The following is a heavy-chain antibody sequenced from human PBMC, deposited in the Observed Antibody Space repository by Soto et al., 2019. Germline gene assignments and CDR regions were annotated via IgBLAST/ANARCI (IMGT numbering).Heavy chain of an antibody. D-gene: IGHD6-13*01. Sequence: GSLRLSCTAAGFSLGDYAMGWFRQAPGKGLEWVGFIRSKAYGGTTEYAASVKGRFTISRDDSESIAYLQMNRLKTEDTAVYYCTRDLQTGYSSSWYGFNFDYWGQGTLVTVSS. V-gene: IGHV3-49*03. CDR3: TRDLQTGYSSSWYGFNFDY. CDR2: IRSKAYGGTT. CDR1: GFSLGDYA. J-gene: IGHJ4*02.